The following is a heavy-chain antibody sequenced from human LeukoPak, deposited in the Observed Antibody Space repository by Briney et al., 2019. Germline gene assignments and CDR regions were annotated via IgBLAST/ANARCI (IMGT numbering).Heavy chain of an antibody. Sequence: SVKVSCKASGGTFSSYAISWVRQAPGQGLEWMGGIIPIFGTANYAQKFQGRVTITADESTSTAYMELSSLRSEDTAVYYCAREPPSYDSSLNWFDPWGQGTLATVSS. CDR1: GGTFSSYA. V-gene: IGHV1-69*13. J-gene: IGHJ5*02. D-gene: IGHD3-22*01. CDR3: AREPPSYDSSLNWFDP. CDR2: IIPIFGTA.